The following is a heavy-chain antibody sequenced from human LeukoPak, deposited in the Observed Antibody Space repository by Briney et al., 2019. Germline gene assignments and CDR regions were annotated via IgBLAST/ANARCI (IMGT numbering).Heavy chain of an antibody. V-gene: IGHV3-74*03. J-gene: IGHJ4*02. CDR3: ASRNYYDSSGYYYYYFDY. CDR2: IDNAGSIT. D-gene: IGHD3-22*01. CDR1: GFTFSNYW. Sequence: PGGSLRLSCAASGFTFSNYWIHWVRQAPGKGLVWVSRIDNAGSITTYAGSVKGRFTISRDNAENTLYLQMNSLRVEDTAVYYCASRNYYDSSGYYYYYFDYWGQGTLVTVSS.